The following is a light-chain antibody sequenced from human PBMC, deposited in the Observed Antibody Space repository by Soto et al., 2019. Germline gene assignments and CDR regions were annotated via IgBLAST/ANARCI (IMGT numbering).Light chain of an antibody. Sequence: QSALAQPASVSGSPGQSITISCTGTSSDVGGYNYVSWYQQHPGKAPKLTIYEVSNRPSRVSNRFSGSKSGNTASLTISGLQAEDEADYYCSSYTRSSTPYVFGTGTKVTVL. V-gene: IGLV2-14*01. CDR2: EVS. J-gene: IGLJ1*01. CDR1: SSDVGGYNY. CDR3: SSYTRSSTPYV.